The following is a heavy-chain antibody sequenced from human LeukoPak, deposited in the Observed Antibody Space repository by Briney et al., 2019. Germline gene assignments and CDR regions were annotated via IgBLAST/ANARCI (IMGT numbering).Heavy chain of an antibody. J-gene: IGHJ1*01. Sequence: PSETLSLTCPVSGGSHSNNYWNWIRQPAAKGLEWIGRIYVTGTTYYTPSLKSRLTMSVDTSRNQFFLNLSSVTAADTAVYYCARGGSDLAREYFQYWGQGTLVTVS. CDR3: ARGGSDLAREYFQY. V-gene: IGHV4-4*07. D-gene: IGHD2-21*01. CDR2: IYVTGTT. CDR1: GGSHSNNY.